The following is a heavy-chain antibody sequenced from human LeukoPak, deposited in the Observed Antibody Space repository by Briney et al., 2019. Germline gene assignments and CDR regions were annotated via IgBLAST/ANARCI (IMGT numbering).Heavy chain of an antibody. CDR2: MNPNSGNT. V-gene: IGHV1-8*01. Sequence: ASVKVSCKASGYTFTSYDINWVRQATGQGLEWMGWMNPNSGNTGYAQKFQGRVTMTRNTSISTAYMELSSLRSEDTAVYYCARRRTLAAAGRGGLGYWGQGTLVTVSS. J-gene: IGHJ4*02. CDR3: ARRRTLAAAGRGGLGY. CDR1: GYTFTSYD. D-gene: IGHD6-13*01.